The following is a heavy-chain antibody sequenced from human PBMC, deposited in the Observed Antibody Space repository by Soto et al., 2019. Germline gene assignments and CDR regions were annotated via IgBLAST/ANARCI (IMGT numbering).Heavy chain of an antibody. D-gene: IGHD6-19*01. CDR3: AKGRRQWLVTSGFHY. J-gene: IGHJ4*02. V-gene: IGHV3-30*18. CDR1: GFTFSDYA. CDR2: VSHDGRNT. Sequence: VQLVESGGGVVQPGRSLRLSCAASGFTFSDYAMHWVRQAPGKGLEWVAVVSHDGRNTHYADSVKGRFTISRDSSKNTVSLKMTSLRAEDTAVYYCAKGRRQWLVTSGFHYWGQGALVTVAS.